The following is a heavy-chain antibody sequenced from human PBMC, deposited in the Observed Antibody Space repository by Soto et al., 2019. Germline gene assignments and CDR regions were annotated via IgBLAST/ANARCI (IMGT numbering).Heavy chain of an antibody. CDR1: GFTFRSYA. CDR3: AKDFRLGRSAVDTFDY. V-gene: IGHV3-23*01. J-gene: IGHJ4*02. Sequence: EVQLLESGGGLVQPGGSLRLSCAASGFTFRSYAMSWVRQAPGKGLEWVSGISDSGGSTFYADSVKGRFTISRDNSKDTLYLQMNSLRAEDTAVYYCAKDFRLGRSAVDTFDYWGQGTLVTVSS. D-gene: IGHD3-22*01. CDR2: ISDSGGST.